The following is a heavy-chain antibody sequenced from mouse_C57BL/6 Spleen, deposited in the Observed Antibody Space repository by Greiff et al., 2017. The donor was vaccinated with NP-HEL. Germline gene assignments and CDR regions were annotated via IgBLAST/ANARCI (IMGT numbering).Heavy chain of an antibody. V-gene: IGHV1-80*01. D-gene: IGHD2-4*01. CDR3: ARDDYGGAMDY. J-gene: IGHJ4*01. Sequence: VKLVESGAELVKPGASVKISCKASGYAFSSYWMNWVKQRPGKGLEWIGQIYPGDGDTNYNGKFKGKATLTADKSSSTAYMQLSSLTSEDSAVYFCARDDYGGAMDYWGQGTSVTVSS. CDR1: GYAFSSYW. CDR2: IYPGDGDT.